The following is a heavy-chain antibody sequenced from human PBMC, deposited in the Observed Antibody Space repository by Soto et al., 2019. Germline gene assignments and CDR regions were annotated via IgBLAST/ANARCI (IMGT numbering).Heavy chain of an antibody. V-gene: IGHV1-2*04. CDR1: GYTFTGYY. D-gene: IGHD5-18*01. Sequence: ASVKVSCKASGYTFTGYYMHWVRQAPGQGREWMGWINPNSGGTNYAQKFQGWVTMTRDTSISTAYMELSRLRSDDTAVYYCAIAYQDTAMVTYNYWGQGTLVTVSA. J-gene: IGHJ4*02. CDR3: AIAYQDTAMVTYNY. CDR2: INPNSGGT.